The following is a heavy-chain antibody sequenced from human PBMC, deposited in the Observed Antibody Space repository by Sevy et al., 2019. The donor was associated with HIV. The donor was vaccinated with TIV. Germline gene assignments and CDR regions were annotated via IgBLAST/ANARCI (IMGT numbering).Heavy chain of an antibody. D-gene: IGHD5-18*01. CDR1: GGSISSGDYY. Sequence: SLSLTCSVSGGSISSGDYYWSWIRQPPGKGLEWIGYIYYSGSTYYNPSLKSRLTISVDTSKNQFSLKLSSVTAADTAVYYCARDHRYTYGLLYYYYGMDVWGQGTTVTVSS. CDR3: ARDHRYTYGLLYYYYGMDV. CDR2: IYYSGST. V-gene: IGHV4-30-4*01. J-gene: IGHJ6*02.